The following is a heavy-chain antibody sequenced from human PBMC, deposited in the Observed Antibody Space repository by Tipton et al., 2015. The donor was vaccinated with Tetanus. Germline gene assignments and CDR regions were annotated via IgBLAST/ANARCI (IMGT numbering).Heavy chain of an antibody. CDR3: ARAEYSSGWFSTDRDYYYGMDV. Sequence: GLVKPSETLSLTCGVSGGSIRGYFWSWIRQPPGKGLEWIGYIYYIGSTNYNPSLKSRVTISVDTSKNQFSLKLSSVTAADTAVYYCARAEYSSGWFSTDRDYYYGMDVWGQGTTVTVSS. V-gene: IGHV4-59*01. CDR1: GGSIRGYF. J-gene: IGHJ6*02. D-gene: IGHD6-19*01. CDR2: IYYIGST.